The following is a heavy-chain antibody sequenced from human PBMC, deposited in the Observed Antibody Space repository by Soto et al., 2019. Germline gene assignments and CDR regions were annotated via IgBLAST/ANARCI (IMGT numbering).Heavy chain of an antibody. J-gene: IGHJ4*02. D-gene: IGHD3-10*01. CDR1: GYAFIDHF. CDR3: ARXLNPYYGPGSLHGFFDY. Sequence: ASVEVSCKATGYAFIDHFIHWLRQAPGQGLEWMGWINPNGGGTKSAQKFQGRVTMTRDTSITTVYMELSGLTSDDTAVYYCARXLNPYYGPGSLHGFFDYWGQGTLVTVSS. CDR2: INPNGGGT. V-gene: IGHV1-2*02.